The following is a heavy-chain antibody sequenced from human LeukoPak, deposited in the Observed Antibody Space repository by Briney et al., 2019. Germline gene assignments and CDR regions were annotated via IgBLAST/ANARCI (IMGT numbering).Heavy chain of an antibody. CDR3: ARGLRDFTRYFDWLPCDY. D-gene: IGHD3-9*01. Sequence: PGRSLRLSCAASGFTFSSYAMHWVRQAPGKGLEWVAVISYDGSNKYYADSVKGRFTISRDNSKNTLYLQMNSLRAEDTAVYYCARGLRDFTRYFDWLPCDYWGQGTLVTVSS. V-gene: IGHV3-30*04. CDR1: GFTFSSYA. J-gene: IGHJ4*02. CDR2: ISYDGSNK.